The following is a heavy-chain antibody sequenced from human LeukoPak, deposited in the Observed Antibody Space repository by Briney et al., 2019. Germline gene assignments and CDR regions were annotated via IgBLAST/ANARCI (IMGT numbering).Heavy chain of an antibody. D-gene: IGHD2/OR15-2a*01. V-gene: IGHV3-23*01. CDR1: GFTFSSYW. CDR2: FSGSGGST. Sequence: PGGSLRLSCAASGFTFSSYWMHWVRQAPGKGLVWVSAFSGSGGSTYYADSVKGRFTISRDNSKNTLYLQMNSLRAEDTAVYYCATSGLSRFGFWGQGTLVTVSS. J-gene: IGHJ4*02. CDR3: ATSGLSRFGF.